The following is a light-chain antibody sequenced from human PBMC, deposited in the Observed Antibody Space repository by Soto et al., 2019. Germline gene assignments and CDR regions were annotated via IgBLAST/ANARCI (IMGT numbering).Light chain of an antibody. V-gene: IGKV3D-20*01. CDR1: QSVSSTY. Sequence: EVVLTQSPATLSLSPGGRATLSCGASQSVSSTYIAWYQQRPGLAPRLLIYDASFRASGVPDRLSGSGSGTDFTLTISRLEPEDFAVYYCQHYGNYFTFGGGTKVDIK. CDR2: DAS. CDR3: QHYGNYFT. J-gene: IGKJ4*01.